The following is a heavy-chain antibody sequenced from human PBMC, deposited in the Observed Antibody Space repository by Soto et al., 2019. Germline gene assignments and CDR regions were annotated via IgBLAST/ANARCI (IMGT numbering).Heavy chain of an antibody. CDR3: ARERSPPGPDYYDSSGYYILDY. CDR2: ISYDGSNK. J-gene: IGHJ4*02. Sequence: WGSLRLSCAASVFTCSSYAMHWVRQAPGKGLEWVAVISYDGSNKYYADSVKGRFTISRDNSKNTLYLQMNSLRAEDTAVYYCARERSPPGPDYYDSSGYYILDYWGQGTLVTVSS. CDR1: VFTCSSYA. D-gene: IGHD3-22*01. V-gene: IGHV3-30-3*01.